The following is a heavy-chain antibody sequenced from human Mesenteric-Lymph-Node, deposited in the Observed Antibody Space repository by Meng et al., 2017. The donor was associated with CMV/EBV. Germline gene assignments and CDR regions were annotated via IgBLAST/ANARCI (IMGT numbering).Heavy chain of an antibody. CDR2: IYQSGRT. CDR1: DGSTSCSNW. J-gene: IGHJ4*02. D-gene: IGHD2-15*01. V-gene: IGHV4-4*02. CDR3: AGIDCSGGSCHSIDY. Sequence: SDGSTSCSNWWSWVRQPPGKGLEWIGEIYQSGRTNYNPSLKSRVTISVDKSKSQFSLKVASLTAADTAVYYCAGIDCSGGSCHSIDYWGQGALVTVSS.